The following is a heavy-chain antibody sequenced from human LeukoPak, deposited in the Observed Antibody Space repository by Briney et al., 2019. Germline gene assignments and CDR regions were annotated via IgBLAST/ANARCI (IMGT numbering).Heavy chain of an antibody. D-gene: IGHD3-22*01. CDR1: GGSISSSSYY. CDR2: IYYSGST. CDR3: ARRVIVPSGYFFDY. Sequence: PSETLSLTCTVSGGSISSSSYYWGWIRQPPGKGLEWIGGIYYSGSTYYNPSLKSRVTISVDTSKNQFSLKLSSVTAADTAVYYCARRVIVPSGYFFDYWGQGTLVTVSS. J-gene: IGHJ4*02. V-gene: IGHV4-39*01.